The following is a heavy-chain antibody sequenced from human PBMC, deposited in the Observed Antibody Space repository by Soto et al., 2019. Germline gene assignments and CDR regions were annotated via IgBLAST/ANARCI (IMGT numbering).Heavy chain of an antibody. J-gene: IGHJ3*02. Sequence: SETLSLTCTVSGGSISSGGYYWSWIRQHPGKGLEWIGYIYYSGSTYYNPSLKSRVTISVDTSKNQFSLKVSSGTAADTAVYYCARVGSGRPMVRGDDAFDIWGQGTMVTVSS. CDR2: IYYSGST. CDR3: ARVGSGRPMVRGDDAFDI. CDR1: GGSISSGGYY. V-gene: IGHV4-31*03. D-gene: IGHD3-10*01.